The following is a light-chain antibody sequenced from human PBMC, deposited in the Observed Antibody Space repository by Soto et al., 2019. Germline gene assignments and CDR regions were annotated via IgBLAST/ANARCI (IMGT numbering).Light chain of an antibody. CDR1: SSDVGSYDL. Sequence: VLTQPASVSGSPGQSITISCTGTSSDVGSYDLVSWYQQHPGKAPKLMIYEVSKRPSGVSNRFSGSKSGNTASLTISGLQAEDEADYYCCSYAGSSTYVFGTGTKVT. CDR3: CSYAGSSTYV. J-gene: IGLJ1*01. V-gene: IGLV2-23*02. CDR2: EVS.